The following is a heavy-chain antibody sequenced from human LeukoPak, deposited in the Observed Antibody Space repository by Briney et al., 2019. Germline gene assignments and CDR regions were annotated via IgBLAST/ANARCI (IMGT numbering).Heavy chain of an antibody. CDR1: GYSFTSYW. CDR2: IDPSDSYT. Sequence: GESLKISCKGSGYSFTSYWISWVRQMPGTGLEWMGRIDPSDSYTNYSPSFQGHVTISADKSISTAYLQWSSLKASDTAMHYCARKYYYDSSGYPTGDDAFDIWGQGTMVTVSS. D-gene: IGHD3-22*01. V-gene: IGHV5-10-1*01. J-gene: IGHJ3*02. CDR3: ARKYYYDSSGYPTGDDAFDI.